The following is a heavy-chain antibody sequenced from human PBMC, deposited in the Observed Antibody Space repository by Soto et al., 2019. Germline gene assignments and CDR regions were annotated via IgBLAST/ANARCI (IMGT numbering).Heavy chain of an antibody. CDR1: GYTFTSYD. Sequence: QVQLVQSGAEVRKPGASVKVSCEASGYTFTSYDIYWVRQATGQGLEWMGWMNPNTGNSGYAQKFQGRVTMTSDTSISTAHMELSSLRSEDTAVYYCARRAETNGWNRFGADKYYFDFWGQGTLVTVSS. J-gene: IGHJ4*02. CDR3: ARRAETNGWNRFGADKYYFDF. CDR2: MNPNTGNS. V-gene: IGHV1-8*01. D-gene: IGHD1-1*01.